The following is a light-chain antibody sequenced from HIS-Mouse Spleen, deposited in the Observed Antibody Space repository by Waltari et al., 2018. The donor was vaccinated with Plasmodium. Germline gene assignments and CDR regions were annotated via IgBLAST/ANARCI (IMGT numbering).Light chain of an antibody. CDR3: QAWDSSTAWV. Sequence: SYELTQPPSVSVSPGQTASITCSGDKLGDKYACWYQPKPGQSPVLVMYQDSKRPSGMPVRVSGTNSGNTATLTISGTQAMDEADYYCQAWDSSTAWVFGGGTKLTVL. J-gene: IGLJ3*02. V-gene: IGLV3-1*01. CDR1: KLGDKY. CDR2: QDS.